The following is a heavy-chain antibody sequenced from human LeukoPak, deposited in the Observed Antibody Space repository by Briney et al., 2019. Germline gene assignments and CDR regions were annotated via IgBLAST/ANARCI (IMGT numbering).Heavy chain of an antibody. V-gene: IGHV3-23*01. CDR2: ISGSGGST. D-gene: IGHD2-15*01. CDR1: GFTFSDYY. CDR3: AKIGMDYIVVVVAATMGGFDY. Sequence: GGSLRLSCAASGFTFSDYYMSWIRQAPGKGLEWVSAISGSGGSTYYADSVKGRFTISRDNSKNTLYLQMNSLRAEDTAVYYCAKIGMDYIVVVVAATMGGFDYWGQGTLVTVSS. J-gene: IGHJ4*02.